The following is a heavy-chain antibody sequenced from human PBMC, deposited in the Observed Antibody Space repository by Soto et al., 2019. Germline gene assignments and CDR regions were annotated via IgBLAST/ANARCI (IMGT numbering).Heavy chain of an antibody. Sequence: SETLSLTCTVSGGSISSSSYYWGWIRQPPGKGLEWIGSIYYSGSTYYNPSLKSRVTISVDTSKNQFSLKLSSVTAADTAVYYCASHLYWSGSENWFDPWGQGTLVTVSS. CDR2: IYYSGST. CDR3: ASHLYWSGSENWFDP. D-gene: IGHD1-26*01. J-gene: IGHJ5*02. V-gene: IGHV4-39*01. CDR1: GGSISSSSYY.